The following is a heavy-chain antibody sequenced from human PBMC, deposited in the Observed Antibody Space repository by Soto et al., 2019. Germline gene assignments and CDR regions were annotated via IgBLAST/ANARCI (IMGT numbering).Heavy chain of an antibody. CDR2: ISSNGGST. CDR1: GFTFSSYA. D-gene: IGHD3-10*01. Sequence: PGGSLRLSCAASGFTFSSYAMHWVRQAPGKGLEYVSAISSNGGSTYYANSVKGRFTISRDNSKNTLYLQMGSLRAEDMAVYYCARVPNRGKKSGVYYYMDVWGKGTTVTVSS. J-gene: IGHJ6*03. CDR3: ARVPNRGKKSGVYYYMDV. V-gene: IGHV3-64*01.